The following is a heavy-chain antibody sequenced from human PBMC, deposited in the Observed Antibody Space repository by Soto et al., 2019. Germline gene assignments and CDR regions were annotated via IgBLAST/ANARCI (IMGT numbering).Heavy chain of an antibody. D-gene: IGHD4-17*01. J-gene: IGHJ3*02. CDR3: ETVRWGRHDAFDI. Sequence: QVQLQESGPGLVKPSQTLSLPCTVSGGSISTGGYYWRWIRQHPGRGLEWIGYIYNSGVTFSNPSLQSRVAVSIDTSKNAFSRQLCSVTAADRGVYFCETVRWGRHDAFDIWGQGTMVSGSS. V-gene: IGHV4-31*03. CDR1: GGSISTGGYY. CDR2: IYNSGVT.